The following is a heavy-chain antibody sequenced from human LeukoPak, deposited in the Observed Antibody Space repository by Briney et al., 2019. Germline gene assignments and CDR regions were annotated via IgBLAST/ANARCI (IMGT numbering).Heavy chain of an antibody. Sequence: GGSLRLSCAASGLTFSSYAMSWVRQAPGKGLEWVSRINTDGSVTNYADSVKGRLTISRDNTRNTLYLQMNSLRVEDTAMYYCATSGWYGNGDYWGQGTLVTVSS. J-gene: IGHJ4*02. CDR3: ATSGWYGNGDY. D-gene: IGHD6-19*01. CDR2: INTDGSVT. CDR1: GLTFSSYA. V-gene: IGHV3-74*01.